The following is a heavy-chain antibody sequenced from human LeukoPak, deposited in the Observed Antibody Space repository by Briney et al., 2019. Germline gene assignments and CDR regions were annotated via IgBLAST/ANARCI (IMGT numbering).Heavy chain of an antibody. CDR3: ATRMTPGDYYYMDV. Sequence: ASVKVSCKASGYTFTSYYMHWVRRAPGQGLEWMGIINPSGGSTSYAQKFQGRVTMTRDMSTSTVYMELSGLRSEDTAVYYCATRMTPGDYYYMDVWGKGTTVTVSS. CDR2: INPSGGST. D-gene: IGHD4-17*01. J-gene: IGHJ6*03. CDR1: GYTFTSYY. V-gene: IGHV1-46*01.